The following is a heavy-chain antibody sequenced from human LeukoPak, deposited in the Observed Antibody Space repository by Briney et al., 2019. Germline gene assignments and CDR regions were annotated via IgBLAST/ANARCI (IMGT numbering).Heavy chain of an antibody. D-gene: IGHD6-13*01. CDR2: IIPILGIA. V-gene: IGHV1-69*04. Sequence: GASVKVSCKASGGTFSSYAISWVRQAPGQGLEWMGRIIPILGIANYAQKFQGRVTITADKSTSTAYMELSSLRSEDTAVYYCARDQQPEYPYYYGMDVWGQGTTVTVSS. J-gene: IGHJ6*02. CDR1: GGTFSSYA. CDR3: ARDQQPEYPYYYGMDV.